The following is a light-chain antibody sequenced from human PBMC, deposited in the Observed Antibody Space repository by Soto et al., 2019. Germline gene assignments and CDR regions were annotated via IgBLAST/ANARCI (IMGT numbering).Light chain of an antibody. J-gene: IGKJ5*01. CDR1: QSVSSNY. CDR2: VAY. CDR3: QQYGSLPPLH. V-gene: IGKV3-20*01. Sequence: EIVLTQSPGTLSLSPGERATLSCRASQSVSSNYLAWHQQKPGQAPRLLIYVAYIRDTGIPERFSRSGSGTDFTLTISRLEPEDFAVYYCQQYGSLPPLHFGQGTRLEIK.